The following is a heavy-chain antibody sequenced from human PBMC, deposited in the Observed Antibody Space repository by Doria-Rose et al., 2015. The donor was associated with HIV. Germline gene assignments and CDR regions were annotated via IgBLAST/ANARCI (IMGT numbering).Heavy chain of an antibody. CDR2: IKEDGSEK. CDR1: GLTSSRSW. V-gene: IGHV3-7*05. J-gene: IGHJ4*02. CDR3: TGETYYFDY. D-gene: IGHD3-16*01. Sequence: EVQVVESGGGLVQPGGSLRLSCTVSGLTSSRSWMSWVRQAPGKGLEWVANIKEDGSEKKYVDSVKGRFTISRDNAKNSVCLQMNSLRAEDTAVYYCTGETYYFDYWGQGSLVIVSS.